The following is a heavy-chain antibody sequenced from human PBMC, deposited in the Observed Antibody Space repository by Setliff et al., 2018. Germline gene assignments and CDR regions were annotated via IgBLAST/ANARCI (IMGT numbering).Heavy chain of an antibody. Sequence: PGGSLRLSCAASGFTLSPYWMHWVRQVPGKGLVWVSRMNSDGSRITYADSVKGRFTISRDNAKNTLYLQMNNLRVDDTAVYYCERGGGDSGWVYNWGQGTLVTV. CDR3: ERGGGDSGWVYN. D-gene: IGHD6-19*01. CDR2: MNSDGSRI. CDR1: GFTLSPYW. J-gene: IGHJ4*02. V-gene: IGHV3-74*03.